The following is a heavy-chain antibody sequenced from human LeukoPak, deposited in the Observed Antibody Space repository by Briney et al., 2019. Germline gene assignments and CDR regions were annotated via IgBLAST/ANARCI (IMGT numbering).Heavy chain of an antibody. CDR3: ARGDYYGSPKVVAA. J-gene: IGHJ5*02. CDR1: GYTFTGYY. Sequence: ASVKVSCKASGYTFTGYYMHWVRQAPGQGLEWMGWINPNSGGTNYAQKFQDRVTMTRDTSIGTAYIELNLLRSDDTAVYYCARGDYYGSPKVVAAWGQGTLVTVSS. D-gene: IGHD3-10*01. CDR2: INPNSGGT. V-gene: IGHV1-2*02.